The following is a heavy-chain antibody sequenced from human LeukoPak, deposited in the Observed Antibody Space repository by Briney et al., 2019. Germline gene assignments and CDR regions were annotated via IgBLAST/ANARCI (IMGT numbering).Heavy chain of an antibody. CDR1: GYSISSGYY. Sequence: SETLSLTCTVSGYSISSGYYWGWIRQPPGKGLEWIGNIYHSGSTYYNPSLKSRVTISVDTSKNQFSLKLSSVTAADTAVYYCARDDSGYDPFDYWGQGTLVTVSS. CDR3: ARDDSGYDPFDY. D-gene: IGHD5-12*01. V-gene: IGHV4-38-2*02. CDR2: IYHSGST. J-gene: IGHJ4*02.